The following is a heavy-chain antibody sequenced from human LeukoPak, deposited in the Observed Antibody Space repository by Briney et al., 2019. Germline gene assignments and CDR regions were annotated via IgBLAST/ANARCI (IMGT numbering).Heavy chain of an antibody. V-gene: IGHV4-39*07. CDR2: IYYSGRT. CDR3: ARGVDYVWGNYPSDHFDF. Sequence: PSETLSLTCTVSGGSIRSGTYYWGWIRQPPGKGLEWIGSIYYSGRTYYNPSLKSRVTISEDSSKNQFSLKLTSVTAADTALYYCARGVDYVWGNYPSDHFDFWGQGTLVTVSS. CDR1: GGSIRSGTYY. D-gene: IGHD3-16*01. J-gene: IGHJ4*02.